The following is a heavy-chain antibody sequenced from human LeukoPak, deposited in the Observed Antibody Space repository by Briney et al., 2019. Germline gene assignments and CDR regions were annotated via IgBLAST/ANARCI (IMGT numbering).Heavy chain of an antibody. Sequence: GGSLRLSCAASGFTFSTYAMSWVRQAPGKGLEWVSTIGGSGGGTYFADSVKGRFNISRDNSKNTVYLHMNSLRAEDTAVYFCAKDGRTTRGLIIRHFFDYWGQGTLVTVSS. CDR1: GFTFSTYA. CDR2: IGGSGGGT. D-gene: IGHD3-10*01. CDR3: AKDGRTTRGLIIRHFFDY. V-gene: IGHV3-23*01. J-gene: IGHJ4*02.